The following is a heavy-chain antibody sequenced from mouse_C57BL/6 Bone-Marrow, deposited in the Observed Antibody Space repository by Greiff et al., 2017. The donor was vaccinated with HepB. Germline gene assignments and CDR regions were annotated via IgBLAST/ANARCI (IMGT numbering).Heavy chain of an antibody. J-gene: IGHJ1*03. CDR1: GYAFSSSW. CDR2: IYPGDGDT. CDR3: ARRRAHLLWLRYWYFDV. Sequence: QVQLKQSGPELVKPGASVKISCKASGYAFSSSWMNWVKQRPGKGLEWIGRIYPGDGDTNYNGKFKSKATLTVDTSSSTAYMQLSSLTSEDSAVYYCARRRAHLLWLRYWYFDVWGTGTTVTVSS. V-gene: IGHV1-82*01. D-gene: IGHD2-2*01.